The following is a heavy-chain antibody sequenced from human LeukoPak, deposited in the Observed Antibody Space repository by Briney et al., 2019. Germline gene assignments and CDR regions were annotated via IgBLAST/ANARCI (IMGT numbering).Heavy chain of an antibody. D-gene: IGHD4-17*01. V-gene: IGHV4-39*07. CDR1: GGSISSSSYY. CDR2: IYYSGST. J-gene: IGHJ6*02. CDR3: ARDLGLADYGYYYGMDV. Sequence: SETLSLTCTVSGGSISSSSYYWGWIRQPPGKGLEWIGSIYYSGSTYYNPSLKSRVTISVDTSKNQFSLKLSSVTAADTAVYYCARDLGLADYGYYYGMDVWGQGTTVTVSS.